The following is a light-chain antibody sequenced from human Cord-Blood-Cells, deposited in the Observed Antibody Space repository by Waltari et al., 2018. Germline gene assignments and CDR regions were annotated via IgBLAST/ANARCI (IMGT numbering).Light chain of an antibody. Sequence: DIQMTQSPSTLSASVGDRVTITCRASQSISSWLAWYQQKPGKAPKLLIYKASSLESGVPDRFSGSGSGTDFTLTISSLQAEDVAVYYCQQYYSTPWTFGQGTKVEIK. CDR3: QQYYSTPWT. CDR2: KAS. J-gene: IGKJ1*01. CDR1: QSISSW. V-gene: IGKV1-5*03.